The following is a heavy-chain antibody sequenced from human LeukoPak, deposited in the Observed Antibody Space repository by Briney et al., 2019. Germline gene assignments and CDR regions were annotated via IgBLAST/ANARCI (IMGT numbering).Heavy chain of an antibody. CDR3: VKITSVTGGDC. CDR1: GFTFSAYA. D-gene: IGHD1-1*01. V-gene: IGHV3-64*03. Sequence: GGSLRLSCSAPGFTFSAYAMYWVRQAPGKGLEYVSGISNNGGSSFYADSVKGRFTISRDTSKNTLYLQMSSLRAEDTAVYYCVKITSVTGGDCWGQGTRLTVSS. CDR2: ISNNGGSS. J-gene: IGHJ4*02.